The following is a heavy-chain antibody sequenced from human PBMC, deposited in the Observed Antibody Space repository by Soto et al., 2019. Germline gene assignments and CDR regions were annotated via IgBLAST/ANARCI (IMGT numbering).Heavy chain of an antibody. CDR3: ARGEFRPTNGVFLYYYYGMDV. Sequence: SVKVSCKASGGTFSSYAISWVRQAPGQGLEWMGGIIPIFGTANYAQKFQGRVTITADESTSTAYMELSSLRSEDTAVYYCARGEFRPTNGVFLYYYYGMDVWGQGTTVTVSS. CDR1: GGTFSSYA. CDR2: IIPIFGTA. J-gene: IGHJ6*02. D-gene: IGHD2-8*01. V-gene: IGHV1-69*13.